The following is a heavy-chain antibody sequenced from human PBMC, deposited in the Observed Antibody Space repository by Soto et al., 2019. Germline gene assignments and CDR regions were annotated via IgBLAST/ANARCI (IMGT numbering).Heavy chain of an antibody. CDR3: AAVGDVWRGAYGMDV. V-gene: IGHV1-58*01. J-gene: IGHJ6*02. Sequence: QMQLVQSGPEVKKPGTSVKVSCKASGFTFTSSAVQWVRQARGQRLEWIGWIVVGSGNTNYAQKFQERVTITRDMYTSTAYMERSSLRSEDTAVDYCAAVGDVWRGAYGMDVWGQGTTVTVSS. CDR2: IVVGSGNT. D-gene: IGHD3-3*01. CDR1: GFTFTSSA.